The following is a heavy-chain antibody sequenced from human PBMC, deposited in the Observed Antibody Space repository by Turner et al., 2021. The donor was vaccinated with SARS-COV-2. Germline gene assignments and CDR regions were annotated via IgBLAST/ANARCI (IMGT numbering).Heavy chain of an antibody. Sequence: QLQPQASGPGLVKPSETLSHTGTVSGGSSRSSTYYWGGFRQPPGKGLEWIGNIYYSGSTYYNPSLTSRVPISVATSKNQFSLKLSSVTAGDTAVYYCASLMDTAMDYSGTDVWGQGTTVTVSS. CDR1: GGSSRSSTYY. D-gene: IGHD5-18*01. J-gene: IGHJ6*02. V-gene: IGHV4-39*01. CDR2: IYYSGST. CDR3: ASLMDTAMDYSGTDV.